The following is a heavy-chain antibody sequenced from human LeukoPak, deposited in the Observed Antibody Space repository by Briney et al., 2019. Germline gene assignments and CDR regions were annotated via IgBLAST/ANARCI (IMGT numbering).Heavy chain of an antibody. Sequence: GGSLRLSCAASGFTFSSYEMNWVRQAPGKGLEWVSYISSSGSTIYYADSVKGRFTISRDNAKNSLYLQMNSLRAEDTAVYYCARDRTGYSYYDFWSGYSYYYYYYMDVWGKGTTVTVSS. J-gene: IGHJ6*03. V-gene: IGHV3-48*03. CDR3: ARDRTGYSYYDFWSGYSYYYYYYMDV. CDR2: ISSSGSTI. D-gene: IGHD3-3*01. CDR1: GFTFSSYE.